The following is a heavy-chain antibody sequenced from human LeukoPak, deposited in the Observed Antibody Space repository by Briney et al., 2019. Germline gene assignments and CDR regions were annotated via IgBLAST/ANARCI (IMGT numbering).Heavy chain of an antibody. CDR2: ISAYNGNT. CDR1: GYTFTNYG. V-gene: IGHV1-18*01. CDR3: ARDRYSYGYYYGMDV. D-gene: IGHD5-18*01. J-gene: IGHJ6*02. Sequence: GASVKVSCKASGYTFTNYGISWVRQPPGQGLEWMGWISAYNGNTNYAQKLQGRVTMTTDTSTSTAYMELRSLRSDDTAVYYCARDRYSYGYYYGMDVWGQGTTVTVSS.